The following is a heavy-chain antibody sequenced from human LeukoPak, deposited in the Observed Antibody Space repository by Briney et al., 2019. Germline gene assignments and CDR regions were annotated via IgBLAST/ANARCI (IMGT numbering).Heavy chain of an antibody. J-gene: IGHJ4*02. D-gene: IGHD6-19*01. CDR1: EFTFSTYW. CDR3: ARDYPPPPVAGPYYFDY. V-gene: IGHV3-7*05. Sequence: GGSLRLSCVASEFTFSTYWMSWVRQAPGKGLEWVANIKQDGSEKYYVDSVKGRFTISRDNAKNSLYLHMNSLRAEDTAVYYCARDYPPPPVAGPYYFDYWGQGTLVTVSS. CDR2: IKQDGSEK.